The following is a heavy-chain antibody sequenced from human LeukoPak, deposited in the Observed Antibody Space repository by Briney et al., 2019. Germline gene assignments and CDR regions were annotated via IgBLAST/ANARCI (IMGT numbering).Heavy chain of an antibody. D-gene: IGHD1-26*01. Sequence: PGGSLRLSCAASGFTFSSYGMHWVRQAPGKGLEWVAFIRSDGSNKYYADSVKGRFTISRDNSKNTLYPQMNSLRAEDTAVYCCAKGAVMPDDYWGQGTLVTVSS. CDR1: GFTFSSYG. V-gene: IGHV3-30*02. CDR2: IRSDGSNK. J-gene: IGHJ4*02. CDR3: AKGAVMPDDY.